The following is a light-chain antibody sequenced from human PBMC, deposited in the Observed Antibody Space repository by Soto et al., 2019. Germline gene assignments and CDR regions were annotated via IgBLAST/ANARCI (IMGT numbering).Light chain of an antibody. CDR2: SNN. Sequence: QSVLTQPPSVSGAPGQRVTISCTGSSSNIGAGYDVHWYQRLPGTAPKVLIYSNNNRPSGVPDRSSGSKSGTSASLAITGLQAEDEAEYYCQSYDSSLSGAYVFGTGTKRTVL. V-gene: IGLV1-40*01. J-gene: IGLJ1*01. CDR1: SSNIGAGYD. CDR3: QSYDSSLSGAYV.